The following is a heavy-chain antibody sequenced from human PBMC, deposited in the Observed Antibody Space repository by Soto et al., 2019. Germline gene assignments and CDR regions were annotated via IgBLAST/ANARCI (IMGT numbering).Heavy chain of an antibody. J-gene: IGHJ6*02. CDR3: AREEQSKNVLFRTVTRRDHYDRMVV. Sequence: PSETLSLTCSVSGGSISGGDYHLSWIRQAPGKGLEWIGSLNYSWAASYNPSLETRVTTSMDASKNQCSLKVSAVSAADTAVYSCAREEQSKNVLFRTVTRRDHYDRMVVWGQGTKVTASS. CDR1: GGSISGGDYH. D-gene: IGHD3-3*01. CDR2: LNYSWAA. V-gene: IGHV4-30-4*01.